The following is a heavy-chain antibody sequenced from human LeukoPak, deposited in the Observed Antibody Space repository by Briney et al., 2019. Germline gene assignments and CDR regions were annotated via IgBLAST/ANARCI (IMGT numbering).Heavy chain of an antibody. CDR3: ATYYYDSSGYPLFDH. J-gene: IGHJ4*02. V-gene: IGHV3-15*07. Sequence: PGGSLRLSCAASGFTFSNAWMNWVRQAPGKGLEWVGRIKSKTDGGTTDYAAPVKGRFIISRDDSKTTLYLQINSLKTEDTAVYYCATYYYDSSGYPLFDHWGQGTLVTVSS. CDR2: IKSKTDGGTT. CDR1: GFTFSNAW. D-gene: IGHD3-22*01.